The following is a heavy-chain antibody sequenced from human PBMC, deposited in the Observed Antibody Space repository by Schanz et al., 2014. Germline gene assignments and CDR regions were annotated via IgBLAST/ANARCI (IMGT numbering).Heavy chain of an antibody. J-gene: IGHJ3*02. CDR2: TSSDGSLK. V-gene: IGHV3-30*04. D-gene: IGHD5-12*01. CDR3: ARGGRGGSPGRAFDI. Sequence: QVQLVESGGGVVQPGRSLRLSCAASGFTFSSYAVHWVRQAPDKGLVWVAVTSSDGSLKYYADSVKGRFTISRDNSRDRVYLQMNSRRGEDTSFFYCARGGRGGSPGRAFDIWGQGTMVTASS. CDR1: GFTFSSYA.